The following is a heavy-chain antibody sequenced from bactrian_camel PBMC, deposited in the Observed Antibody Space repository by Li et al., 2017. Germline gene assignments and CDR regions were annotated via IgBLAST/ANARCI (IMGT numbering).Heavy chain of an antibody. J-gene: IGHJ6*01. CDR2: IDSDGNT. CDR3: AADRRPGVVCGASFPLIRLPGFGF. D-gene: IGHD2*01. V-gene: IGHV3S6*01. Sequence: VESGGGSVRAGGSLRLSSAASKYTYSSYCMGWFRQAPGKEREGVACIDSDGNTVYADSVKGRFTVSKDNAKNILYLQMNSLNLEDTAMYYCAADRRPGVVCGASFPLIRLPGFGFWGQGTQVTVS. CDR1: KYTYSSYC.